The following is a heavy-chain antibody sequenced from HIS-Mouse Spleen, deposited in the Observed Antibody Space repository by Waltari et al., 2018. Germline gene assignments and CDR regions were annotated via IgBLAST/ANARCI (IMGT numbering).Heavy chain of an antibody. J-gene: IGHJ4*02. Sequence: QVQLVESGGGVVQPGRSLRLSCAASGFTFSSYGMHWVRQAPGKGLEWVAGIAYDGSNKYDADSVKGRFTISRDNSKNTLYLQMNSLRAEDTAVYYCAKDRGSPLYFDYWGQGTLVTVSS. CDR2: IAYDGSNK. CDR1: GFTFSSYG. D-gene: IGHD1-26*01. V-gene: IGHV3-30*18. CDR3: AKDRGSPLYFDY.